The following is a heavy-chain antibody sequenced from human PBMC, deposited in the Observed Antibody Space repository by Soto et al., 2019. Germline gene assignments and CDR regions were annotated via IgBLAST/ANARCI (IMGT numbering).Heavy chain of an antibody. V-gene: IGHV3-53*01. CDR1: GFTVSNNY. CDR2: IYSGGLT. CDR3: ARVELIAGYGMDV. Sequence: GGSLRLSCAASGFTVSNNYMSWVRQAPGKGLEWVSLIYSGGLTYYADSVKGRFTISRDNSKNTLYLQMNSLTADDTAVYYCARVELIAGYGMDVWGQGTTVTVSS. J-gene: IGHJ6*02. D-gene: IGHD1-26*01.